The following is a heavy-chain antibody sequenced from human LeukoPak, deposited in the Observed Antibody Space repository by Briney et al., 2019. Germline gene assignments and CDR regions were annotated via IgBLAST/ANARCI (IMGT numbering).Heavy chain of an antibody. V-gene: IGHV1-69*05. J-gene: IGHJ6*03. CDR2: IIPIFGTA. CDR3: ARDSGGYYMDV. CDR1: GGTFSSYA. Sequence: ASVKLSCKSSGGTFSSYAISWVRQAPGQGLEWMRGIIPIFGTANYAQKFQGRVTITTDESTSTAYMELSSLRSEDTAVYYCARDSGGYYMDVWGKGTTVTVSS. D-gene: IGHD3-10*01.